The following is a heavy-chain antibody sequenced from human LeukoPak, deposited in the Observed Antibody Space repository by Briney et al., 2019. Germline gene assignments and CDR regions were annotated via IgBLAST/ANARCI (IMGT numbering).Heavy chain of an antibody. V-gene: IGHV4-31*03. CDR3: ARNGYCSGGSCYSNNAFDI. J-gene: IGHJ3*02. CDR2: IYYSGTT. CDR1: GGSISSGDSY. Sequence: SQTLSLTCTVSGGSISSGDSYWSWIRQLPGKGLEWIGYIYYSGTTYYNPSLKSRLTISVDTSKNQFSLKLSSVTAADTAVYYCARNGYCSGGSCYSNNAFDIWGQGTMVTVSS. D-gene: IGHD2-15*01.